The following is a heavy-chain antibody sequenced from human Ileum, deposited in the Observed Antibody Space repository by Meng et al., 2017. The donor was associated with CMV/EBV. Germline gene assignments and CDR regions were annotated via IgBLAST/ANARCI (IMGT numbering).Heavy chain of an antibody. D-gene: IGHD6-19*01. CDR2: IHPNTGDT. CDR3: VRNLIRGWGYDM. CDR1: GYTFTAFY. J-gene: IGHJ4*02. V-gene: IGHV1-2*02. Sequence: VQLVQSGAEVEKPWASVKVSCKASGYTFTAFYIHWVRQTPVQGLEWMGWIHPNTGDTKYAQKFWGRFTMTRATSINTAYMELNSLTSDDTAVYYCVRNLIRGWGYDMWGQGTLVTVSS.